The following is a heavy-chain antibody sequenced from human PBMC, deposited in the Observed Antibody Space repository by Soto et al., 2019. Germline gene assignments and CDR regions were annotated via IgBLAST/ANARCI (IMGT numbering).Heavy chain of an antibody. J-gene: IGHJ4*02. V-gene: IGHV1-18*01. CDR3: ARGLGLYYFDY. D-gene: IGHD1-26*01. Sequence: ASVKVACKASGYTFTSYGISWVRQAPGQGLEWMGWINAYNGNTNYAQKLQGRVTITRDTSASTAYMELSSLRSEDTAVYYCARGLGLYYFDYWGQGTLVTVSS. CDR1: GYTFTSYG. CDR2: INAYNGNT.